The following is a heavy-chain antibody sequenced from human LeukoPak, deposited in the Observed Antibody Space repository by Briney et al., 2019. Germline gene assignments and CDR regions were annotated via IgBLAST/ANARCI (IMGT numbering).Heavy chain of an antibody. CDR3: ARDQEGCSGGSCYSRGAWFDP. CDR2: IYTSGST. D-gene: IGHD2-15*01. Sequence: SETLSLTCTVSGGSISSSSYYWGWIRQPAGKGLEWIERIYTSGSTNYNPSLKSRVTMSVDTSKNQFSLKLSSVTAADTAVYYCARDQEGCSGGSCYSRGAWFDPWGQGTLVTVSS. J-gene: IGHJ5*02. CDR1: GGSISSSSYY. V-gene: IGHV4-61*02.